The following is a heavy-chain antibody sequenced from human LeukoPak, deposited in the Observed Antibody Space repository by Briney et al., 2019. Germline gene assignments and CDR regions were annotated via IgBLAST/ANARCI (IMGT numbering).Heavy chain of an antibody. CDR1: GFTFSSCA. V-gene: IGHV3-23*01. J-gene: IGHJ4*02. Sequence: GGSLRLSCAVSGFTFSSCAMSWVCQGPRKGLGWVSAICGSGGSTYYTDSVKGRSPIYRDNPKNTLYLQINSLGAAAPAVYYCSRDDRMPSLVWCGELPYYFDYWGQGTLVTVSS. D-gene: IGHD3-10*01. CDR3: SRDDRMPSLVWCGELPYYFDY. CDR2: ICGSGGST.